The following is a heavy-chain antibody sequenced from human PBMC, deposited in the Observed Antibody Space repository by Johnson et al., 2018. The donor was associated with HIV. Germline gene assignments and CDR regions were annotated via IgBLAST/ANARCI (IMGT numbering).Heavy chain of an antibody. V-gene: IGHV3-11*04. D-gene: IGHD6-13*01. CDR3: AREIIAAADDI. J-gene: IGHJ3*02. CDR1: GFTVSSNY. CDR2: ISSSGSTI. Sequence: QMQLVESGGGLVQPGGSLRLSCAASGFTVSSNYMSWVRQAPGKGLVWFSYISSSGSTIYYAASVKGRFTISRDNAKNSLYLQMNSLRAEDTAVYYCAREIIAAADDIWGQGTMVTVSS.